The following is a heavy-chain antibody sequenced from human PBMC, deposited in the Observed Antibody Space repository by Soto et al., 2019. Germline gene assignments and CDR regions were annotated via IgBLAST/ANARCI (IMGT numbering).Heavy chain of an antibody. CDR1: GGSISSSSYY. Sequence: SETLSLSCTVSGGSISSSSYYWGWIRQPPGKGLEWIGSIYYSGSTYYNPSLKSRVTISVDTSKNQFSLKLSSVTAADTAVYYCARLYDSIGYYKYYYYYGMDVWGQGTTVTVSS. J-gene: IGHJ6*02. D-gene: IGHD3-22*01. CDR2: IYYSGST. CDR3: ARLYDSIGYYKYYYYYGMDV. V-gene: IGHV4-39*01.